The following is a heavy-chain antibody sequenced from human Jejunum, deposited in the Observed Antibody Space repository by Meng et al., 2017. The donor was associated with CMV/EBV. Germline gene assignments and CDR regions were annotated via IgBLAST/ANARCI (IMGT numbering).Heavy chain of an antibody. CDR1: YG. V-gene: IGHV3-30*02. CDR3: AKDDCDITNCWQYYGLDV. Sequence: YGMHWVRLAPGKGLEWVAFIRYDGRNKFYADSVKGRFTITRDNSKNTLSMQMNSLRAEDTAVYYCAKDDCDITNCWQYYGLDVWGQGTTVTVSS. D-gene: IGHD2-2*01. J-gene: IGHJ6*02. CDR2: IRYDGRNK.